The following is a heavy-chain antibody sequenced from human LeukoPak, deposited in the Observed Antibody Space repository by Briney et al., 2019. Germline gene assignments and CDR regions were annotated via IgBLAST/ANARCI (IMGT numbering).Heavy chain of an antibody. Sequence: SVKVSCKASGGTFSSYAISWVRQAPGQGLEWMGGIIPIFGTANYAQKFQGRVTITADESTSTAYMGLSSLRSEDTAVYYCARGGPYGDYLDAFDIWGQGTMVTVSS. V-gene: IGHV1-69*13. CDR2: IIPIFGTA. CDR1: GGTFSSYA. J-gene: IGHJ3*02. CDR3: ARGGPYGDYLDAFDI. D-gene: IGHD4-17*01.